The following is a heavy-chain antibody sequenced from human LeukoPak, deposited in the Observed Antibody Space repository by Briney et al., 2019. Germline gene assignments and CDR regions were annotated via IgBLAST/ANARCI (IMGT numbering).Heavy chain of an antibody. Sequence: SETLSLTCTVSGGSISSSSYYWGWIRQPPGKGLEWIGSIYYSGSTYYNPSLKSRVTISVDTSKNQFSLKLSSVTAADTAVYYCARLGAYYYDSSGPDAFDIWGQGTMVTVSS. CDR2: IYYSGST. V-gene: IGHV4-39*01. CDR3: ARLGAYYYDSSGPDAFDI. J-gene: IGHJ3*02. CDR1: GGSISSSSYY. D-gene: IGHD3-22*01.